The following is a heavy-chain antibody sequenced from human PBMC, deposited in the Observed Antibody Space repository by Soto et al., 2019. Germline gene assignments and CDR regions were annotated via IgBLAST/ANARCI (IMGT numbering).Heavy chain of an antibody. D-gene: IGHD3-22*01. CDR1: GGSISSGDYY. V-gene: IGHV4-30-4*01. J-gene: IGHJ4*02. CDR3: AREAPGYDSSGYRDY. CDR2: IYYRGST. Sequence: QVQLQESGPGLVKPSQTLSLTCTVSGGSISSGDYYWSWIRQPPGKGLERIGYIYYRGSTYYNPSLKSRVTIAVDTSKNQFSLKQSYVTAADTAVYSGAREAPGYDSSGYRDYWGQGTLVTVSS.